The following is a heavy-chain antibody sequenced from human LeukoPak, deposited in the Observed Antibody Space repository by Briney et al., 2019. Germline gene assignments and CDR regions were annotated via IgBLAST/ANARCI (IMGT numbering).Heavy chain of an antibody. V-gene: IGHV1-18*01. D-gene: IGHD3-9*01. CDR1: GYTFTSYG. J-gene: IGHJ4*02. CDR2: ISAYNGNT. CDR3: ARDATGYGTWVVFDY. Sequence: ASVKVSCKASGYTFTSYGISWVRQAPGQGLEWMGWISAYNGNTNYAQKLQGRVTMTTDTSTSTAYMELRSLRSDDTAVYYCARDATGYGTWVVFDYWGQGTLVTVSS.